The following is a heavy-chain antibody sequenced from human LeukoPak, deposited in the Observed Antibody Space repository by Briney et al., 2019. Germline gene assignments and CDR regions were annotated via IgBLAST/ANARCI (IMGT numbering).Heavy chain of an antibody. CDR3: VSFYEAY. V-gene: IGHV3-30*03. Sequence: GGSLRLSCAASGFTFSSYGMHWVRQAPSKGLEWVAVISYDGSNKYYADSVKGRFTISKDNAKNTVYLQMNNLRAEDTAVYYCVSFYEAYWGRGTLVTVSS. CDR2: ISYDGSNK. CDR1: GFTFSSYG. D-gene: IGHD2/OR15-2a*01. J-gene: IGHJ4*02.